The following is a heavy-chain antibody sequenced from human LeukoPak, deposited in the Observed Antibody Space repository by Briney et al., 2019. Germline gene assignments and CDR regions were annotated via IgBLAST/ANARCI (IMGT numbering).Heavy chain of an antibody. V-gene: IGHV4-59*06. CDR3: ARGEYYDSSGYPFDY. D-gene: IGHD3-22*01. CDR1: GVSISSYY. CDR2: IYYSGST. J-gene: IGHJ4*02. Sequence: SETLSLTCTVSGVSISSYYWSWIRQHPGKGLEWIGYIYYSGSTYYNPSLKSRVTISVDTSKNQFSLKLSSVTAADTAVYYCARGEYYDSSGYPFDYWGQGTLVTVSS.